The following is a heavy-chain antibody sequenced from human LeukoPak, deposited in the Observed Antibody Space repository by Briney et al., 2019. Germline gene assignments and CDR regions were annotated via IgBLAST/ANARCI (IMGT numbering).Heavy chain of an antibody. D-gene: IGHD2-2*01. Sequence: GGSLRLSCAASGFTFSSYAMSWVRQAPGKGLEWVSVISGSGGSTYYADSVKGRFTISRDNSKNTLYLQMNSLRAEDTAVYYCAKTNAIVVVPAAEDYWGQGALVTVSS. CDR2: ISGSGGST. CDR3: AKTNAIVVVPAAEDY. J-gene: IGHJ4*02. V-gene: IGHV3-23*01. CDR1: GFTFSSYA.